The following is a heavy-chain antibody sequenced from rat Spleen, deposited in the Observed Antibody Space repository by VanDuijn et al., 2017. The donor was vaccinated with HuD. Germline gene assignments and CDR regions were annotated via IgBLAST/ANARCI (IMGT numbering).Heavy chain of an antibody. D-gene: IGHD4-3*01. J-gene: IGHJ4*01. CDR1: GFTFSDYY. Sequence: EVQLVESDGGLVQPGRSLKLSCAASGFTFSDYYMAWVRQAPTKGLEWVATISYDGSSTYYRDSVKGRFTISRDNAKSTLYLQMDSLRSEDTASDYCARQRGDYYVMDAWGQGASVTVSS. V-gene: IGHV5-29*01. CDR2: ISYDGSST. CDR3: ARQRGDYYVMDA.